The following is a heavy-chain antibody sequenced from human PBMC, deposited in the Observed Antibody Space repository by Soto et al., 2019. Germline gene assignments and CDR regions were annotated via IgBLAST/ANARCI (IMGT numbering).Heavy chain of an antibody. CDR1: GYTFTGYY. CDR2: INPNSGGT. CDR3: ARGGDDFWSGYLIYYFDY. D-gene: IGHD3-3*01. V-gene: IGHV1-2*04. J-gene: IGHJ4*02. Sequence: ASVKVSCKASGYTFTGYYMHWVRQAPGQGLEWMGWINPNSGGTNYAQKCQGWVTMTRDTSISTAYMELSRLRSDDTAVYYCARGGDDFWSGYLIYYFDYWGQGTLVTVSS.